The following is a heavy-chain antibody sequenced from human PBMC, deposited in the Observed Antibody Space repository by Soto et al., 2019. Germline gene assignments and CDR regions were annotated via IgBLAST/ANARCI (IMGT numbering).Heavy chain of an antibody. D-gene: IGHD2-2*01. Sequence: GGSLRRSCEASGFSFGSYSMNWVRQAPGKGLEWVSFISGRGTTTYYADSVRGRFTVSRDNAKNSLSLEVNSLRDEDTAVYYCARLGYCSSATCKYYFYYYGMDVWGKGTTVTVSS. CDR3: ARLGYCSSATCKYYFYYYGMDV. J-gene: IGHJ6*04. CDR2: ISGRGTTT. CDR1: GFSFGSYS. V-gene: IGHV3-48*02.